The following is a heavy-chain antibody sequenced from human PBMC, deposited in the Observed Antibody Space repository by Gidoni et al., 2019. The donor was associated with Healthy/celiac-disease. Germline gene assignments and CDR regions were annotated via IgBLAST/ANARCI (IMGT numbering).Heavy chain of an antibody. Sequence: QVQLQESGPGLVKPSETLSLTCTVSGGSISSYYWSWIRQPPGKGLEWIGNIYYSGSTNYNPSLKSRVTISVDTSKNQFSLKLSSVTAADTAVYYCARDPGGDNWFDPWGQGTLVTVSS. J-gene: IGHJ5*02. CDR1: GGSISSYY. D-gene: IGHD3-10*01. V-gene: IGHV4-59*01. CDR3: ARDPGGDNWFDP. CDR2: IYYSGST.